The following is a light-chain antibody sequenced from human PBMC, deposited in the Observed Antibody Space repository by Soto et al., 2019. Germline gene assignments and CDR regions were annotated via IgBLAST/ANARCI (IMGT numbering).Light chain of an antibody. J-gene: IGLJ2*01. CDR3: SSYARNRDVV. CDR2: EGS. V-gene: IGLV2-23*01. CDR1: SGDIGSYNL. Sequence: QSVLTQPASVSGSPGQSITISCTGTSGDIGSYNLVSWYQQHPGKAPKLMIYEGSKRPSGVSNRFSGSKSGNTASLTISGLQAEDEADYYCSSYARNRDVVFGGGTKVTVL.